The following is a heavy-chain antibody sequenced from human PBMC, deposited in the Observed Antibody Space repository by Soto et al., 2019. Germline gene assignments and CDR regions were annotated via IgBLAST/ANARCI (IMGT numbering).Heavy chain of an antibody. CDR1: GGTFSSYT. Sequence: GASVKVSCKASGGTFSSYTISWVRQAPGQGLEWMGRIIPILGIANYAQKFQGRVTITADKSTSTAYMELSSLRSEDTAVYYCARHQAYYYDSSGYYDAFDIWGQGTMVTVSS. D-gene: IGHD3-22*01. CDR2: IIPILGIA. CDR3: ARHQAYYYDSSGYYDAFDI. J-gene: IGHJ3*02. V-gene: IGHV1-69*02.